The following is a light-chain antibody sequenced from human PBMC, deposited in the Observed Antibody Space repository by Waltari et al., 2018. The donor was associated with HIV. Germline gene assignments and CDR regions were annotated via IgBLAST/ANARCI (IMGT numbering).Light chain of an antibody. CDR1: NIGSKS. V-gene: IGLV3-21*02. Sequence: SYVLTQPPSVSVAPGQTARMTCGGNNIGSKSVQWYPQRPGQAPVLVVYDDSDRPSGIPERFSGSNSGNTATLTISRVEAGDEADYYCQVWDSSSDHRGVVFGGGTNLTVL. J-gene: IGLJ2*01. CDR3: QVWDSSSDHRGVV. CDR2: DDS.